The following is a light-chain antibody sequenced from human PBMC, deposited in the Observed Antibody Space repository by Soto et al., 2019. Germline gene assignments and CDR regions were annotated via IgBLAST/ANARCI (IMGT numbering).Light chain of an antibody. Sequence: QSVLTQPPSASGSPGQSVTISCTGTSSDVGRYNYVSWYQQHPGIAPKLIIYEVTKRPSGVPDRFSGSKSGNTASLTVSGLQAEDEGEYYCNSYAGSNTYVFGTGTKVTVL. CDR3: NSYAGSNTYV. CDR1: SSDVGRYNY. V-gene: IGLV2-8*01. CDR2: EVT. J-gene: IGLJ1*01.